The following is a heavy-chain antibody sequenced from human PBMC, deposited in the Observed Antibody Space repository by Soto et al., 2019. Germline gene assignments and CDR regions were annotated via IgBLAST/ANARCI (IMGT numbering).Heavy chain of an antibody. CDR3: AATPIFGENNWFDP. CDR2: FDPEDGET. Sequence: ASVKVSCKVSGYTLTELSMHWVRQAPGKGLEWMGGFDPEDGETIYAQKFQGRVTMTEDTSTDTAYMELSSLRSEDTAVYYCAATPIFGENNWFDPWGQGTLVTVSS. D-gene: IGHD3-3*01. J-gene: IGHJ5*02. V-gene: IGHV1-24*01. CDR1: GYTLTELS.